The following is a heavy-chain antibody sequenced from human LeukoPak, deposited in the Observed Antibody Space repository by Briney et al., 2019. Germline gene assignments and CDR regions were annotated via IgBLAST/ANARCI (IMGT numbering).Heavy chain of an antibody. Sequence: ASVKVSCKASVYTFTDYYIHWVRQAPGQGLEWTGWINPNNGDTNYAQKFQGWVTMTRDTSINTAYMELGRLTSDDTAVYFCARAHTVLLGAGGYWGQGTLVTVSS. CDR2: INPNNGDT. V-gene: IGHV1-2*04. CDR1: VYTFTDYY. CDR3: ARAHTVLLGAGGY. J-gene: IGHJ4*02. D-gene: IGHD1-26*01.